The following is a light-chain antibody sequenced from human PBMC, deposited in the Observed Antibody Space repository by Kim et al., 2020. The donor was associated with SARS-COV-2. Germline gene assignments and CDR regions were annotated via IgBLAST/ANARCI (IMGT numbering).Light chain of an antibody. CDR3: CSYAGSSTWV. Sequence: GPAITISRTGTSSDVGSYNLVSWYQQHPGKAPKLMIYEGSKRPSGVSNRFSGSKSGNTASLTISGLQAEDEADYYCCSYAGSSTWVFGGGTQLTVL. J-gene: IGLJ3*02. V-gene: IGLV2-23*01. CDR2: EGS. CDR1: SSDVGSYNL.